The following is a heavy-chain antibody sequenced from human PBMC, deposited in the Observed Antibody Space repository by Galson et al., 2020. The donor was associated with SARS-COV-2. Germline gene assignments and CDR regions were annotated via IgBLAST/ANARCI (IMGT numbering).Heavy chain of an antibody. V-gene: IGHV5-10-1*01. J-gene: IGHJ6*03. Sequence: HGESLKISCKGSGYSFTSYWISWVRQMPGKGLEWMGRIDPSDSYTNYSPSFQGHVTISADKSISTAYLQWSSLKAPEPAMYYCARRSSWSASWSDYMDVWGQGTMVTVSS. CDR2: IDPSDSYT. CDR3: ARRSSWSASWSDYMDV. CDR1: GYSFTSYW. D-gene: IGHD6-6*01.